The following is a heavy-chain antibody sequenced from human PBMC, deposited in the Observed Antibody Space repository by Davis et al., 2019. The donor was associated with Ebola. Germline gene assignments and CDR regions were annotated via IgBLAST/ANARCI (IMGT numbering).Heavy chain of an antibody. D-gene: IGHD6-13*01. J-gene: IGHJ3*02. CDR3: ARSTGYSSSWYHDAFDI. Sequence: PGGSLRLSCAASGFTFSSYSMNWVRQAPGKGLEWVSSISSSSSYIYYADSVKGRFTISRDNAKNSLYLQMNSLRAEDTAVYYCARSTGYSSSWYHDAFDIWGQGTMVTVSS. CDR1: GFTFSSYS. V-gene: IGHV3-21*01. CDR2: ISSSSSYI.